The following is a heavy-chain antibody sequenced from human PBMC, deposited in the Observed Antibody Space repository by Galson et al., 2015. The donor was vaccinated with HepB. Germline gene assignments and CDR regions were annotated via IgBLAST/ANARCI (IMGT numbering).Heavy chain of an antibody. CDR1: GFTISSYW. V-gene: IGHV3-7*03. CDR3: ARAARDSAYGLDV. J-gene: IGHJ6*02. CDR2: IKQDGSEQ. Sequence: SLRLSCAASGFTISSYWMTWVRQAPGKGLEWVGNIKQDGSEQYYVDSVKGRFTISRDNAKNSLYLQMNSLRAEDTAVYCCARAARDSAYGLDVWGQGTTVTVSS. D-gene: IGHD4-11*01.